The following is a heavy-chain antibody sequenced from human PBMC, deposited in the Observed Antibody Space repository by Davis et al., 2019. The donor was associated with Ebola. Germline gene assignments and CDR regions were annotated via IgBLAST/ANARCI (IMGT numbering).Heavy chain of an antibody. J-gene: IGHJ4*02. D-gene: IGHD6-6*01. CDR3: ARGSSKYSSSSPENDY. Sequence: ESLQISCSASGFPFHSYWMHWVRQAPGEGLVWVSRINSDGSSTSYADSVKGRFTISRDNAKNTLYLQMNSLRAEDTAVYYCARGSSKYSSSSPENDYWGQGTLVTVSS. V-gene: IGHV3-74*01. CDR1: GFPFHSYW. CDR2: INSDGSST.